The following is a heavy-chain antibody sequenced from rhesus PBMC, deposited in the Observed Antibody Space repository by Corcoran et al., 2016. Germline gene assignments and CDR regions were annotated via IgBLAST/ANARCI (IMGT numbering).Heavy chain of an antibody. D-gene: IGHD6-25*01. J-gene: IGHJ4*01. Sequence: QVQLQESGPGLVKPSETLSLTCAVSGYSISGYYWSWIRQAPGKGLEWIVYIHYIGSTNYNPSRKSRVTISRDTSKNQFSLKLSSVTAADTAVYYCARNSGSWIFDYWGQGVLVTVSS. CDR2: IHYIGST. V-gene: IGHV4-122*02. CDR3: ARNSGSWIFDY. CDR1: GYSISGYY.